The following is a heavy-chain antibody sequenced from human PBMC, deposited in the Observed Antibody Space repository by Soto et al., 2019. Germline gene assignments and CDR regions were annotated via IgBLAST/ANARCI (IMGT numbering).Heavy chain of an antibody. D-gene: IGHD6-19*01. V-gene: IGHV1-18*01. CDR2: ISAYNGNT. CDR1: GYTFTSYG. Sequence: ASVKVSCKASGYTFTSYGISWVRQAPGQGLEWMGWISAYNGNTNYAKKLQGRVTMTTDTSTSTAYMELRSLRFDDTAVYYCARWGSGWYWFDPWGQGTLVTVSS. CDR3: ARWGSGWYWFDP. J-gene: IGHJ5*02.